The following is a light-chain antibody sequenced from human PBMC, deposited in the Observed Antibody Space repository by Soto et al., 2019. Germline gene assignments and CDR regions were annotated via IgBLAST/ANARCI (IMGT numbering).Light chain of an antibody. CDR2: DAS. CDR1: QDISNY. Sequence: DIQMTQSPSSLSASVGDRVTITCQASQDISNYLNWYQQKPGKAPKLLIYDASNLETGVPSRFSGSGSGTDFTFTIISLHDEDIATYYCQQYDNLPLTFGPGTKVDIK. J-gene: IGKJ3*01. CDR3: QQYDNLPLT. V-gene: IGKV1-33*01.